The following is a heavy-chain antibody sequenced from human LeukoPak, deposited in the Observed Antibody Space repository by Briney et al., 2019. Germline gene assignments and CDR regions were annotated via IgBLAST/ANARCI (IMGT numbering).Heavy chain of an antibody. J-gene: IGHJ6*03. CDR1: EFSFGSYA. Sequence: PGGSLRLSCAASEFSFGSYAMSWVRQAPGKGLQWVSGIRGSGDSTYYADSVNGRFTISRDNSKNTLYLQMISLRAEDTAVYYCAKGGGSYFRRVTYYYYMDVWGKGTTVTVSS. CDR3: AKGGGSYFRRVTYYYYMDV. D-gene: IGHD1-26*01. CDR2: IRGSGDST. V-gene: IGHV3-23*01.